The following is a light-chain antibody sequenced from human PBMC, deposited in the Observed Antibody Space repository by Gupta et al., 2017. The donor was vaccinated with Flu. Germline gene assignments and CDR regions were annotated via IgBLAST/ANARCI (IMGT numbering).Light chain of an antibody. J-gene: IGLJ2*01. V-gene: IGLV2-14*03. CDR1: SNGVVGYNF. Sequence: ITISCTATSNGVVGYNFVVWYQQHPGNDPNLLMYDVSSRRSGVAPRFSGAKYGSNASFTTTGLQADEEADYYCSSKKGSSDLEVFGGGTRLTVL. CDR2: DVS. CDR3: SSKKGSSDLEV.